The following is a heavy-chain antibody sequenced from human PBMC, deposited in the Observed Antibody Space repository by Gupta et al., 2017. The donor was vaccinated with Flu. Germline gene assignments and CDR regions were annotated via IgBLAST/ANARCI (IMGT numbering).Heavy chain of an antibody. D-gene: IGHD2-15*01. CDR2: INYNGTN. J-gene: IGHJ4*02. CDR3: ASFQSESADSRLDS. Sequence: QVQLQESGPGVVKPSETPSPTCTVPGGSISSHYWTWIRQSPGEGLEWIAYINYNGTNHYNPVRKSRVTISMDASKFQLSLKVRSVTDAATATYYCASFQSESADSRLDSWGQGTLVTVSS. CDR1: GGSISSHY. V-gene: IGHV4-59*08.